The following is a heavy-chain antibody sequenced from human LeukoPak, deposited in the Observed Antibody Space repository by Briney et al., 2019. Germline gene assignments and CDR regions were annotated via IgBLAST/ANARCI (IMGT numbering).Heavy chain of an antibody. CDR1: GYSISSGYY. D-gene: IGHD2-15*01. Sequence: SETLSLTCTVSGYSISSGYYWGWIRQPPGKGLEWIGSIYHSGSTYYNPSLKSRVTISVDTSKNQFSLKLSSVTAADTAVYYCARDLPDDNHTYCSGGSCYYHWGQGTLVTVSS. CDR3: ARDLPDDNHTYCSGGSCYYH. J-gene: IGHJ5*02. V-gene: IGHV4-38-2*02. CDR2: IYHSGST.